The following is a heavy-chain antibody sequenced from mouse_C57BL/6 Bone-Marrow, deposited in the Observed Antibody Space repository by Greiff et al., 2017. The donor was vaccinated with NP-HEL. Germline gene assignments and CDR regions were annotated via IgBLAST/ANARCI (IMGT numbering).Heavy chain of an antibody. V-gene: IGHV5-16*01. Sequence: EVKVVESEGGLVQPGSSMKLSCTASGFTFSDYYMAWVRQVPEKGLEWVANINYDGSSTYYLDSLKSRFIISRDNAKNIIYLQMCSRKSEDTATYYCARGDYYGSGHFFDYWGQGTTLTVSS. CDR1: GFTFSDYY. D-gene: IGHD1-1*01. CDR2: INYDGSST. J-gene: IGHJ2*01. CDR3: ARGDYYGSGHFFDY.